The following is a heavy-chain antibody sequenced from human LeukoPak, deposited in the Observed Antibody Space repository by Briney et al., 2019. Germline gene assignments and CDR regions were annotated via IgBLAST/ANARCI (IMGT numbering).Heavy chain of an antibody. CDR1: GGSINRGGYY. CDR2: INYSGTT. CDR3: ARARSAAGNFDY. J-gene: IGHJ4*02. Sequence: SETLSLTCTVSGGSINRGGYYWGWIRQHPGGGLEWVRYINYSGTTYYNPSLKSRVIISADTSKNQFSLTLSSVTAADTAMYYCARARSAAGNFDYWGQGILVTVSA. D-gene: IGHD6-13*01. V-gene: IGHV4-31*03.